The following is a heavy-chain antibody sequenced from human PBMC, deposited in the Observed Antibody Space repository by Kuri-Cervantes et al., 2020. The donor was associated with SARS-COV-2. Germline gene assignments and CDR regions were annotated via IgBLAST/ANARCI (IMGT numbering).Heavy chain of an antibody. D-gene: IGHD1-1*01. V-gene: IGHV3-30*07. Sequence: GGSLRLSCAASEFTFSSYAMHWVRQAPGKGLEWVAVISYDGSNKYYADSVKGRFTLSRDNAKNMLFLQMNSLRAEDTAVYYCVRDGDHWNFDYWGQGTLVTVSS. J-gene: IGHJ4*02. CDR1: EFTFSSYA. CDR2: ISYDGSNK. CDR3: VRDGDHWNFDY.